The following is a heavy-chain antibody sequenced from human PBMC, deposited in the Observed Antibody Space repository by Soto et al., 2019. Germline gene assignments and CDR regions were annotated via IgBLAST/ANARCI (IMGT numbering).Heavy chain of an antibody. D-gene: IGHD6-19*01. CDR3: AVPTGIEVTGPDY. V-gene: IGHV3-23*01. Sequence: GGSLRLSCAASGFTFSSYAMSWVRQAPGKGLQWVSAISGSGGSTYYADSVKGRFTISRDNSKNTLYLQMNSLRAEDTAVYYCAVPTGIEVTGPDYWGRGTLVTVSS. CDR1: GFTFSSYA. J-gene: IGHJ4*02. CDR2: ISGSGGST.